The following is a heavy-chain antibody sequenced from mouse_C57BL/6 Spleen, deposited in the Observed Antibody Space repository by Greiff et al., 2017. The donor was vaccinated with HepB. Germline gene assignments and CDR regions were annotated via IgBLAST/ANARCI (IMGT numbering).Heavy chain of an antibody. D-gene: IGHD1-1*01. V-gene: IGHV5-16*01. Sequence: EVKLVESEGGLVQPGSSMKLSCTASGFTFSDYYMAWVRQVPEKGLEWVANINYDGSSTYYLDSLKSRFIISRDNAKNILYLQMSSLKSEDTATYYSARGRYYGGDYAMDYWGQGTSVTVSS. CDR1: GFTFSDYY. CDR2: INYDGSST. CDR3: ARGRYYGGDYAMDY. J-gene: IGHJ4*01.